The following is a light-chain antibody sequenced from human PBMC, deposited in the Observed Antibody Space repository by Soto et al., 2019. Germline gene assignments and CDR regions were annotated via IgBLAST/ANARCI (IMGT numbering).Light chain of an antibody. J-gene: IGKJ1*01. Sequence: DIQMTQSPSTLSASVGDRVTITCRAVQSISHWLAWYQQKPGKAPKLLIYDASSLEGGVPSRFSGSGSGTEFTLTISSLQRDDSATYYCQQYNTSSPTWTFGQGTKVDIK. CDR3: QQYNTSSPTWT. CDR2: DAS. CDR1: QSISHW. V-gene: IGKV1-5*01.